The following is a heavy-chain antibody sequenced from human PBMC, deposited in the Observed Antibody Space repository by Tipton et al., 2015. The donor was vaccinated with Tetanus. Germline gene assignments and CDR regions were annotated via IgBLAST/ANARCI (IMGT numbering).Heavy chain of an antibody. CDR3: ARGLPREPFYLDY. J-gene: IGHJ4*02. CDR1: GGSFTSDNSY. Sequence: TLSLTCTVSGGSFTSDNSYWSWIRKPPGKGLEWIGYINYSGSSYYSPSLKSRVSISVDGSNNQFSLDLNSVTAADTAVYYCARGLPREPFYLDYWGQGQQVSVSS. CDR2: INYSGSS. V-gene: IGHV4-30-4*01. D-gene: IGHD1-26*01.